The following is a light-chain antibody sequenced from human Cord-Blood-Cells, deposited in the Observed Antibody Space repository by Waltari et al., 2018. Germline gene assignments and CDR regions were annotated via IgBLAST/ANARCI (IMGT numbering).Light chain of an antibody. CDR2: AAS. CDR1: QGISSY. CDR3: QPYYSYRIT. J-gene: IGKJ5*01. Sequence: AIRMTQSPSSFSASTGDRVTITCRASQGISSYLAWYQQKPMKAPKLLIYAASTSQSGVQSRFSCSGSGTDFTLTISCLQSENFTSYYSQPYYSYRITVAQGTRPEI. V-gene: IGKV1-8*01.